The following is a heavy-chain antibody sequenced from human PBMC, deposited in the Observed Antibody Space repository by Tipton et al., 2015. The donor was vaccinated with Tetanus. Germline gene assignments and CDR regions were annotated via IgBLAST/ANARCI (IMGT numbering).Heavy chain of an antibody. CDR3: ARYGKGYCSGGDCYSDGFDI. D-gene: IGHD2-15*01. Sequence: TLSLTCTVSGGSVNSGRYYWTWIRQHPGKGLEWIGYVYYSGSATYNPSLKRRVVISVDTSKDQFSLKMNSVTAADTAVYYCARYGKGYCSGGDCYSDGFDIWGQGTMVTVSS. CDR1: GGSVNSGRYY. J-gene: IGHJ3*02. V-gene: IGHV4-31*03. CDR2: VYYSGSA.